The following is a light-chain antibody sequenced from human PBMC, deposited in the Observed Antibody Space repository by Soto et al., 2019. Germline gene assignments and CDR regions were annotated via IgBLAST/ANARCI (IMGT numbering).Light chain of an antibody. CDR3: CSYAGSDTHYV. V-gene: IGLV2-11*01. J-gene: IGLJ1*01. CDR1: SSDVGGYNS. CDR2: DVS. Sequence: QSALSQPRSVSGSPRQSVTISCTGISSDVGGYNSVSWYQQHPDKAPKFMIYDVSKRPSGVPDRFSGSKSGNTASLTISGLQAEDEADYYCCSYAGSDTHYVFGTGTKVNVL.